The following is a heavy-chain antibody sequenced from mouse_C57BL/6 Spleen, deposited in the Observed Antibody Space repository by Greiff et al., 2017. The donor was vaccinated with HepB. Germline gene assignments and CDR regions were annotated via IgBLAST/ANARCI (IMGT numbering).Heavy chain of an antibody. V-gene: IGHV1-82*01. Sequence: QVHVKQPGAELVKPGASVKISCKASGYAFSSSWMNWVKQRPGKGLEWIGRIYPGDGDTNYNGKFKGKATLTADKSSSTAYMQLSSLTSEDSAVYFCARNANYYGSSWAMDYWGQGTSVTVSS. CDR3: ARNANYYGSSWAMDY. CDR1: GYAFSSSW. D-gene: IGHD1-1*01. J-gene: IGHJ4*01. CDR2: IYPGDGDT.